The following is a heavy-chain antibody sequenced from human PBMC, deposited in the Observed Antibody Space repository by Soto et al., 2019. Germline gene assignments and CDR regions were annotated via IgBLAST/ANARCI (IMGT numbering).Heavy chain of an antibody. Sequence: ASVKVSCKASGGTFSSYAISWVRQAPGQGLEWMGGIIPIFGTANYAQKFQGRVTITADKSTSTAYIELSSLRSEDTAVYYCARDKCSSTSCYRYYYYYGMDVWGQGTTVTVSS. V-gene: IGHV1-69*06. CDR3: ARDKCSSTSCYRYYYYYGMDV. CDR1: GGTFSSYA. CDR2: IIPIFGTA. D-gene: IGHD2-2*01. J-gene: IGHJ6*02.